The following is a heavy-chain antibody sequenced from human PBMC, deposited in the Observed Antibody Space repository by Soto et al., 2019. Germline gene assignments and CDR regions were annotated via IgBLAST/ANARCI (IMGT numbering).Heavy chain of an antibody. V-gene: IGHV4-59*08. CDR2: VYHSGTT. Sequence: PSDTLSLTCTVSGGSITNYYWSWIRQSPGKGPEWIGYVYHSGTTNYNPSLESRVTISLDTSKNQFSLKLTSVTAADTAVYFCEGHLGSSCFDDWGQGTLVTVSS. CDR3: EGHLGSSCFDD. J-gene: IGHJ4*02. D-gene: IGHD2-2*03. CDR1: GGSITNYY.